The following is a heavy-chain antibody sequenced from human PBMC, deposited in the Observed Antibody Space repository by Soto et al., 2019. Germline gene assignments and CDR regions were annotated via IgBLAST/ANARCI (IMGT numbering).Heavy chain of an antibody. CDR1: GFTFSDYY. J-gene: IGHJ6*02. CDR3: ARDGNWGSNYYYGMDV. Sequence: KPGGSLRLSCAASGFTFSDYYMSWIRQAPGKGLEWVSYISSSGSTIYYADSVKGRFTISRDNAKNSLYLQMNSLRAEDTAVYYCARDGNWGSNYYYGMDVWGQGTTVTVSS. V-gene: IGHV3-11*01. D-gene: IGHD7-27*01. CDR2: ISSSGSTI.